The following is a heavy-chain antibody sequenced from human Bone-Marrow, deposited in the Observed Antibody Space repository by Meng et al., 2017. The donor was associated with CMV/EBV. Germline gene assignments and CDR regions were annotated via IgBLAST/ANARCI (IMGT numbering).Heavy chain of an antibody. Sequence: LRLSCTVSGGSISGSSYYWGWIRQPPGKGLEWIGYIYYSGSTYYNPSLKSRVTISVDTSKNQFSLKLSSVTAADTAVYYCARHALGIVTLGWFDPWGQGTLVTVSS. CDR3: ARHALGIVTLGWFDP. CDR1: GGSISGSSYY. CDR2: IYYSGST. V-gene: IGHV4-30-4*08. J-gene: IGHJ5*02. D-gene: IGHD3-22*01.